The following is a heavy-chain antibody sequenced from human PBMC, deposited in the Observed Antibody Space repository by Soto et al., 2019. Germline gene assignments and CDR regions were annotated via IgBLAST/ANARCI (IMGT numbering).Heavy chain of an antibody. CDR2: ISAYNGDT. CDR3: VRGASSLPGFY. Sequence: QVQLVQSGAEVKKPGASVKVSCKASGYSFTSYGVTWVRQAPGQGLEWMGWISAYNGDTDYAQKVQGRVTITTDSSTSTAYLELRSLTSDDTAVYYCVRGASSLPGFYWGQGTLITVSS. J-gene: IGHJ4*02. D-gene: IGHD6-13*01. CDR1: GYSFTSYG. V-gene: IGHV1-18*01.